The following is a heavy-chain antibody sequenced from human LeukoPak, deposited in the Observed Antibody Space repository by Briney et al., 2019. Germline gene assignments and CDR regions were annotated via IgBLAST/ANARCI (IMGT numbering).Heavy chain of an antibody. CDR2: VNREGTTT. CDR3: ARDSDWILFDY. CDR1: EFTFNTYW. J-gene: IGHJ4*02. V-gene: IGHV3-74*03. Sequence: GGSLRLSCAASEFTFNTYWMHWVRQAPGKGLVWVARVNREGTTTAYADSVKGRFIISRDNSKNTLYLQMNNLRAEDTAVYYCARDSDWILFDYWGQGTPVTVSS. D-gene: IGHD2-2*03.